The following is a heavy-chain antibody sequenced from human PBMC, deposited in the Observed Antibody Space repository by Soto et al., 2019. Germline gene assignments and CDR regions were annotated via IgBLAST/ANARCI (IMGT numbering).Heavy chain of an antibody. J-gene: IGHJ4*02. CDR2: INPSGGST. D-gene: IGHD2-15*01. Sequence: QVQLVQSGAEVRKPGASVKVSCKASGYTFPSHYMHWVRQAPGQGLEWMGVINPSGGSTTYAQKFQGRVTMTRDTSTNTVYMELSSLRSEDTAVYYCARDQVAGTYYFDYWGQGTLVTVSS. CDR1: GYTFPSHY. CDR3: ARDQVAGTYYFDY. V-gene: IGHV1-46*01.